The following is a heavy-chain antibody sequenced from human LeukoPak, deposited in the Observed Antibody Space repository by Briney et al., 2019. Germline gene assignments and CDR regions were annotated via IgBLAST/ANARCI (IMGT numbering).Heavy chain of an antibody. D-gene: IGHD5-18*01. CDR2: IIPIFGTA. V-gene: IGHV1-69*13. Sequence: ASVKVSCKASGGTFSSYAISWVRQAPGQGLEGMGGIIPIFGTANYAQKFQGRVTITADESTSTAYMELSSLRSEDTAVYYCARDRGYSYDYYYYGMDVWGQGTTVTVSS. J-gene: IGHJ6*02. CDR1: GGTFSSYA. CDR3: ARDRGYSYDYYYYGMDV.